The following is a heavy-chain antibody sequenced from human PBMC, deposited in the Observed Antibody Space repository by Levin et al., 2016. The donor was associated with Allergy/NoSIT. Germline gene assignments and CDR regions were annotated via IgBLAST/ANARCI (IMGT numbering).Heavy chain of an antibody. V-gene: IGHV1-46*01. CDR2: INPSGGST. Sequence: WVRQAPGQGLEWMGIINPSGGSTSYAQKFQGRVTMTRDTSTSTVYMELSSLRSEDTAVYYCARSYCSSTSCYDYYYYYMDVWGKGTTVTVSS. J-gene: IGHJ6*03. CDR3: ARSYCSSTSCYDYYYYYMDV. D-gene: IGHD2-2*01.